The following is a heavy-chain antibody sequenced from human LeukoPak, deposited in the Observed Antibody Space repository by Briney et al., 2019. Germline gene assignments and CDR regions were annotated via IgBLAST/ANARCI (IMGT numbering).Heavy chain of an antibody. Sequence: SETLSLTCTVSGGSISNSGYYWAWIRQPPGKGLDWIGSIYYSGSTYYNSSLKSRVAISEDTSKNQFSVKLSSVTAADSAVYYCARGSTGGYTYGGAFDIWGQGTMVTVSS. CDR2: IYYSGST. J-gene: IGHJ3*02. D-gene: IGHD5-18*01. V-gene: IGHV4-39*07. CDR1: GGSISNSGYY. CDR3: ARGSTGGYTYGGAFDI.